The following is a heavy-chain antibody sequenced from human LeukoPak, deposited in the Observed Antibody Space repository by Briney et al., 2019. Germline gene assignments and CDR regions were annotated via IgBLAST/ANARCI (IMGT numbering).Heavy chain of an antibody. V-gene: IGHV3-21*04. Sequence: NPGGSLRLSCAASGFTFSSYSMNWVRQAPGKGLEWVSSISSSSSYIYYADSVKGRFTISRDNAKNSLYLQMNSLRAEDTALYYCARIGADILTGYYSLDYWGQGTLVTVSS. CDR3: ARIGADILTGYYSLDY. CDR2: ISSSSSYI. D-gene: IGHD3-9*01. CDR1: GFTFSSYS. J-gene: IGHJ4*02.